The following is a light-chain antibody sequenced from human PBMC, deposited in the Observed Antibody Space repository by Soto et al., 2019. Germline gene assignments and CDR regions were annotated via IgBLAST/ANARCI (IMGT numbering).Light chain of an antibody. CDR3: QHYGSSART. CDR1: QSLSSY. V-gene: IGKV3-20*01. Sequence: EIVLTQSPGTLSLSPGERATLSCRASQSLSSYLAWYQQKPGQAPRLLIYAASSRATDIPDRFSGSGSGTDFTLTISRLEPEDFAVYYCQHYGSSARTFGQGTKLEIK. CDR2: AAS. J-gene: IGKJ2*01.